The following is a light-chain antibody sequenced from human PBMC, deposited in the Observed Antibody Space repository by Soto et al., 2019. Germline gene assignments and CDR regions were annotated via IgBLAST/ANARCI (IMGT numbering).Light chain of an antibody. V-gene: IGKV3-15*01. CDR1: QHVSSN. CDR2: RAS. J-gene: IGKJ2*01. Sequence: EIVMTQSPATLSVSPGGSATLSCRASQHVSSNFAWYRQKPGQAPTLLIYRASTRATGIPARFSGSGSGTEFPLTIRSQQSEDFAVYYCQQYNNWPYTFGQRTKLEIK. CDR3: QQYNNWPYT.